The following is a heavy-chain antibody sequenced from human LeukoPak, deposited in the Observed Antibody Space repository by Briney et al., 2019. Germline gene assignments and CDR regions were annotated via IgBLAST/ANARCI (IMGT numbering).Heavy chain of an antibody. V-gene: IGHV4-59*01. D-gene: IGHD6-13*01. CDR3: ARLSSSWYYYYYYYYMDV. J-gene: IGHJ6*03. CDR1: GGSISSYY. CDR2: IYYSGST. Sequence: PSETLSLTCTVSGGSISSYYWSWIRQPPGKGLEWIGYIYYSGSTNYNPSLKSRVTISVDTSKNQFSLKLSSVTAADTAVYYCARLSSSWYYYYYYYYMDVWGKGTTVTVSS.